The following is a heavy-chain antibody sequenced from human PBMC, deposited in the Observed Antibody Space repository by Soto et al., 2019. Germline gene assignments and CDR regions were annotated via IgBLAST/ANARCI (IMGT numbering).Heavy chain of an antibody. CDR3: ARRGILTGPGGYYYYGMDV. D-gene: IGHD3-9*01. CDR2: IIPIFGTA. J-gene: IGHJ6*02. CDR1: GGTFSSYA. V-gene: IGHV1-69*13. Sequence: SVKVSCKASGGTFSSYAISWVRQAPGQGLEWMGGIIPIFGTANYAQKFQGRVTITADESTSTAYMELSSLRSEDTAVYYCARRGILTGPGGYYYYGMDVWGQGTTVTVSS.